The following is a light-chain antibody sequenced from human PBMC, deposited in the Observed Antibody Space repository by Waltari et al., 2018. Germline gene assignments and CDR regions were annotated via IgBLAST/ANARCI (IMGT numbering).Light chain of an antibody. CDR1: QSVSSY. CDR2: YAS. CDR3: QQRGNGPPIT. J-gene: IGKJ5*01. V-gene: IGKV3-11*01. Sequence: EIVLTQSPATLSLSPGQRATLSCRASQSVSSYLAWFQQKPGQAPRLLIYYASNRAPGIPARFIGSGSETDFTLTISSLEPEDFAVYYCQQRGNGPPITFGQGTRLDMK.